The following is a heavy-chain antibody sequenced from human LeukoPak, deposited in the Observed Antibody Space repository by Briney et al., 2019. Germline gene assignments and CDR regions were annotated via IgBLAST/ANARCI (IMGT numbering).Heavy chain of an antibody. Sequence: GEALKISCKGSAYSFNNYWIAWVRQLPGKGLEWMGIIYPGDSDTRYSPSFQGQVTISADKSISTAYPQWSSLKASDTAMYYCARSIVGALYYFDYWGQGTLVTVSS. CDR2: IYPGDSDT. J-gene: IGHJ4*02. V-gene: IGHV5-51*01. CDR3: ARSIVGALYYFDY. CDR1: AYSFNNYW. D-gene: IGHD1-26*01.